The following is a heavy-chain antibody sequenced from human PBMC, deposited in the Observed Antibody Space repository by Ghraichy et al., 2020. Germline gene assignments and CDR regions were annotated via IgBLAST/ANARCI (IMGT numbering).Heavy chain of an antibody. D-gene: IGHD3-22*01. CDR3: ARSTLSDYYDSSGYLFY. CDR1: GYTFTSYY. V-gene: IGHV1-46*01. J-gene: IGHJ4*02. Sequence: ASVKVSCKASGYTFTSYYMHWVRQAPGQGLEWMGIINPSGGSTSYAQKFQGRVTMTRDTSTSTVYMELSSLRSEDTAVYYCARSTLSDYYDSSGYLFYWGQGTLVTVSS. CDR2: INPSGGST.